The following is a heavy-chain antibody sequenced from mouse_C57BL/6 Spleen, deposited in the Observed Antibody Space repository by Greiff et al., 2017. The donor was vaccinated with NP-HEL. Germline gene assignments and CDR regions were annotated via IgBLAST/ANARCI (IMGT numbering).Heavy chain of an antibody. CDR2: ISDGGSYT. CDR1: GFTFSSYA. V-gene: IGHV5-4*01. J-gene: IGHJ2*01. CDR3: ASLLRGYYFDY. Sequence: EVQLVESGGGLVKPGGSLKLSCAASGFTFSSYAMSWVRQTPEKRLEWVATISDGGSYTYYPDNVKGRFTISRDNAKNNLYLQMSHLKSEDTAMYYCASLLRGYYFDYWGQGTTLTVSS. D-gene: IGHD1-1*01.